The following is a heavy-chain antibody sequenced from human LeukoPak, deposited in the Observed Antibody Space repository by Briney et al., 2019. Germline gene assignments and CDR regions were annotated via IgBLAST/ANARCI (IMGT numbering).Heavy chain of an antibody. CDR1: GYSFTSYW. CDR2: IYPGDSDT. Sequence: GESLKIFCKGSGYSFTSYWIGWVRQMPGEGLEWMGIIYPGDSDTRYSPSFQGPVTISADKSITTAYLQWSSLKASDTAMYYCARLGEHDCYWCAFDIWGQGTMVTVSS. CDR3: ARLGEHDCYWCAFDI. V-gene: IGHV5-51*01. D-gene: IGHD2-21*02. J-gene: IGHJ3*02.